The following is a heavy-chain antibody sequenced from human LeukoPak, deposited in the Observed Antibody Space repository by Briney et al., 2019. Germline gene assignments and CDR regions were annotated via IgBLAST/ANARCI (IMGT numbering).Heavy chain of an antibody. CDR1: GFTFSSYS. CDR2: ISSSSSTI. J-gene: IGHJ4*02. Sequence: GGSLRLSCAASGFTFSSYSMNWVRQAPGKGLEWVSYISSSSSTIYYADSVKGRFTISRDNAENSLYLQMNSLRDEDTAVYYCARVSSGYYFRRGYYFDYWGQGTLVTVSS. V-gene: IGHV3-48*02. CDR3: ARVSSGYYFRRGYYFDY. D-gene: IGHD3-22*01.